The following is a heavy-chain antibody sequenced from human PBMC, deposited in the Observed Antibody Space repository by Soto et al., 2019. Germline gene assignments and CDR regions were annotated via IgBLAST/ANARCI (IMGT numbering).Heavy chain of an antibody. D-gene: IGHD3-16*01. CDR2: INPNVGGT. V-gene: IGHV1-2*02. CDR3: ARGGRDVPRTPFAT. J-gene: IGHJ5*02. CDR1: GDTFSAYY. Sequence: GASVKVSCKASGDTFSAYYLHWLRQAPGQGLEWMGWINPNVGGTNYARKFQGSVTMTRDTSISTVYMKLTRPSPDDTAIYYCARGGRDVPRTPFATWGQGTLVTVSS.